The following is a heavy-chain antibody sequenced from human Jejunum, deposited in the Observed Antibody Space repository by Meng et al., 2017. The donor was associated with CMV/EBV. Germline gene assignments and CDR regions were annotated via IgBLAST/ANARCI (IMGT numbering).Heavy chain of an antibody. CDR2: IDLRGGST. V-gene: IGHV1-46*01. Sequence: CKASGYTFSKFYMHWVRQAPGQGLEWMGVIDLRGGSTSYAQKFQGRVTLTSDTSTSTVDMQLSSLRSEDTAIYYCARDRGYNYGYDHWGQGTLVTVSS. CDR1: GYTFSKFY. D-gene: IGHD5-18*01. J-gene: IGHJ5*02. CDR3: ARDRGYNYGYDH.